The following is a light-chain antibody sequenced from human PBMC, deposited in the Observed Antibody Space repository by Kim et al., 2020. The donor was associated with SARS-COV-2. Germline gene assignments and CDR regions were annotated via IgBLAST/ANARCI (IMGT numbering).Light chain of an antibody. J-gene: IGLJ3*02. V-gene: IGLV3-1*01. Sequence: SYELTQPPSMSVSPGQTASIPCSGDKLENKYASWYQQKPGQSPVLVIYQDFKRPSGIPERFSGSNSGNTATLTISGTQAMDEADYYCQTWDISTGVFGGGTQLTVL. CDR3: QTWDISTGV. CDR2: QDF. CDR1: KLENKY.